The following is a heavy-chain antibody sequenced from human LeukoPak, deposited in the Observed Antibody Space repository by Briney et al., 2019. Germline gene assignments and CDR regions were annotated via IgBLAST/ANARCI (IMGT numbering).Heavy chain of an antibody. CDR2: IYTSGST. CDR1: GGSIRSGSYY. J-gene: IGHJ4*02. Sequence: SETLSLTCTVSGGSIRSGSYYWSWIRQPAGKGLEWIGRIYTSGSTNYNPSLKSRVNISVDTSKNQFSLKLSSVTAADTAVYYCASSDFWSGDTLDYWGQGTLVTVSS. V-gene: IGHV4-61*02. CDR3: ASSDFWSGDTLDY. D-gene: IGHD3-3*01.